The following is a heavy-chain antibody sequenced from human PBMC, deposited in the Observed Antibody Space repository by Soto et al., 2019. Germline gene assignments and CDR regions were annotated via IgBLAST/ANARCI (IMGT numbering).Heavy chain of an antibody. CDR3: AKDPPGRHIIVVTALDC. D-gene: IGHD2-21*02. J-gene: IGHJ4*02. CDR2: ISGSGGNT. Sequence: LQSGGGLVQPGGSLRLSCAGSGFTYGAYAMSWVRQAPGKGLEWVSSISGSGGNTFYADSVKGRFTISRDNSKNTLYLQMNSLRAEATAVYYCAKDPPGRHIIVVTALDCWGQGTLVTVSA. CDR1: GFTYGAYA. V-gene: IGHV3-23*01.